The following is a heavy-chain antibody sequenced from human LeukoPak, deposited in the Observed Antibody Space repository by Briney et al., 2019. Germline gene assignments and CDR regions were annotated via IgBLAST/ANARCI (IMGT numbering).Heavy chain of an antibody. CDR3: ARGPAVLRYFDWLTASSYYYGMDV. J-gene: IGHJ6*02. Sequence: ASVKVSCKASGYTFTSYDINWVRQATGQGLEWMGWMNPNSGNTGYAQKFQGRVTMTRNTSISTAYMELSSLRSEDTAVYYCARGPAVLRYFDWLTASSYYYGMDVWGQGTTVTVS. CDR2: MNPNSGNT. D-gene: IGHD3-9*01. CDR1: GYTFTSYD. V-gene: IGHV1-8*01.